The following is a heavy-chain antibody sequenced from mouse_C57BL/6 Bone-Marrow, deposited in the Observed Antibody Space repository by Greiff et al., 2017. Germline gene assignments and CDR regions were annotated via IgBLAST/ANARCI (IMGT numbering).Heavy chain of an antibody. CDR1: GYTFTSYW. Sequence: QVQLLQPGAELVKPGASVKMSCKASGYTFTSYWITWVKQRPGQGLEWIGDIYPGSGSTNYNEKFKSKATLTVDTSSSTAYMQLSSLTSVDSAVYNCARHIYSNYWYFDVWGTGTTVTVSA. D-gene: IGHD2-5*01. J-gene: IGHJ1*03. CDR2: IYPGSGST. V-gene: IGHV1-55*01. CDR3: ARHIYSNYWYFDV.